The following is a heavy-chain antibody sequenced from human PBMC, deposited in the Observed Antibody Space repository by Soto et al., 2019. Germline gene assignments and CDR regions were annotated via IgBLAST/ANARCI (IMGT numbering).Heavy chain of an antibody. CDR1: GYTFTSYA. V-gene: IGHV1-3*01. D-gene: IGHD6-19*01. CDR2: INAGNGNT. Sequence: QVQLVQSGAEVKKPGASVKVSCKASGYTFTSYAMHWVRQAPGQRLEWMGWINAGNGNTKYSQKFQGRVTITRDTSASTAYMELSSLRSEDTAAYYCARVMGIAVDDYWGQGTLVTVSS. CDR3: ARVMGIAVDDY. J-gene: IGHJ4*02.